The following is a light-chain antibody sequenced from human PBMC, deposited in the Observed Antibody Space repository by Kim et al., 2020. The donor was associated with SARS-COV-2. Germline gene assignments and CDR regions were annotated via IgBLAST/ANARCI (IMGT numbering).Light chain of an antibody. J-gene: IGLJ3*02. CDR3: NSRDSSGNHWV. Sequence: GQTVGITGQGDSLRSYYASWYQQKPGQAPVLVIYGKNNRPSGIPDRFSGSSSGNTASLTITGAQAEDEADYYCNSRDSSGNHWVFGGGTQLTVL. V-gene: IGLV3-19*01. CDR1: SLRSYY. CDR2: GKN.